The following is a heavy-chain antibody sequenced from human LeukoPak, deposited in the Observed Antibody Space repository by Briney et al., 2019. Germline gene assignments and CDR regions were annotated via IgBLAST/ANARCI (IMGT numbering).Heavy chain of an antibody. J-gene: IGHJ6*02. CDR3: ARDKGWYYDFFHYGMDV. CDR1: GGTFSSYA. CDR2: IIPIFGTA. Sequence: SVKVSCKASGGTFSSYAISWVRQAPGQGLEGRGGIIPIFGTANYAQKFQGRVTITAHESTSTAYMELSSLRSEDTAVYYCARDKGWYYDFFHYGMDVWGQGTTVTVSS. V-gene: IGHV1-69*13. D-gene: IGHD3-3*01.